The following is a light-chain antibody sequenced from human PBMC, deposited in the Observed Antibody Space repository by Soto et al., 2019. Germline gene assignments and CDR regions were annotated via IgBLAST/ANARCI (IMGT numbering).Light chain of an antibody. CDR3: QSYDSSLSFYV. CDR1: SSNVGAGFD. J-gene: IGLJ1*01. CDR2: GNN. Sequence: QSVLTQPPSVSGAPGQMVTISFTGSSSNVGAGFDIHWYQQLPGTAPKRLIYGNNNRPSGVPDRFSGSKSGTSASLAITGLQAEDEADYFCQSYDSSLSFYVCGTGTKLTVL. V-gene: IGLV1-40*01.